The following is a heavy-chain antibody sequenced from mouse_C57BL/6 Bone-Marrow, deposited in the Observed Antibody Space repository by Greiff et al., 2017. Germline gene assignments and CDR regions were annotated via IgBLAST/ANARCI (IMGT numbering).Heavy chain of an antibody. D-gene: IGHD2-2*01. CDR3: ARRGYDEAWFAY. V-gene: IGHV5-12*01. J-gene: IGHJ3*01. CDR2: ISNGGGST. CDR1: GFTFSDYY. Sequence: EVKVVESGGGLVQPGGSLKLSCAASGFTFSDYYMYWVRQTPEKRLEWVAYISNGGGSTYYPDTVKGRFTISRDNAKNTLYLQMSRLKSEDTAMYYCARRGYDEAWFAYWGQGTLVTVSA.